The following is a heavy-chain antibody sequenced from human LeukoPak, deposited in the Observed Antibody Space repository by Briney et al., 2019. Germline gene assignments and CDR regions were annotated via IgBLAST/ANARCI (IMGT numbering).Heavy chain of an antibody. V-gene: IGHV3-11*04. Sequence: GRSLRLSRAASGFTFSDYYMSWIRQAPGKWLEWVSYISIIGSTIYYADSVKGRFTIPRDNAKNSLYLQMNSLRAEDTAVYYCARAGTDYYDSSGYPDAFDIWGQGTMVTVSS. CDR2: ISIIGSTI. D-gene: IGHD3-22*01. CDR3: ARAGTDYYDSSGYPDAFDI. J-gene: IGHJ3*02. CDR1: GFTFSDYY.